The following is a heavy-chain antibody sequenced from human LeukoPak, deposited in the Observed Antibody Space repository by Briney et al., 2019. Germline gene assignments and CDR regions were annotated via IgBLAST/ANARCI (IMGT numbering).Heavy chain of an antibody. D-gene: IGHD3-22*01. CDR2: IYYSGST. CDR3: ARDVYYDSSGYPNWFDP. J-gene: IGHJ5*02. CDR1: GGSISSSSYY. Sequence: SETLSLTCTVSGGSISSSSYYWGWIRQPPGKGLEWIGSIYYSGSTYYNPSLKSRVTISVDTSKNHFSLKLSSVTAADTAVYYCARDVYYDSSGYPNWFDPWGQGTLVTVSS. V-gene: IGHV4-39*02.